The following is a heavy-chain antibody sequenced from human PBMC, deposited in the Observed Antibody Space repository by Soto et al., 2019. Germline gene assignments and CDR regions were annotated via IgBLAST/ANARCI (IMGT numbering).Heavy chain of an antibody. D-gene: IGHD2-2*02. CDR1: GYTFTGYY. J-gene: IGHJ5*02. Sequence: ASEKVSCKASGYTFTGYYMHWVRQAPGQGLEWMGWINPNSGGTNYAQKFQGRVTMTRDTPISTAYMELSRLRSADTAEYYCARVFGYCSSTSCYNRYEFDPWGEGTPVTVSS. CDR2: INPNSGGT. CDR3: ARVFGYCSSTSCYNRYEFDP. V-gene: IGHV1-2*02.